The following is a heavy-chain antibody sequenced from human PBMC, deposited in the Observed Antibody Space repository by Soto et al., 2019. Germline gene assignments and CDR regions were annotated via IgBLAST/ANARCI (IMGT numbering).Heavy chain of an antibody. D-gene: IGHD6-19*01. CDR3: AREQWLGVDY. CDR1: GYTFTKYA. Sequence: QVQLVQSGAEEKKPGASVKISCKASGYTFTKYAMHWVRQAPGQSLEWMGWINAGNGNTKYSQKVQGRVTITRDTSASTAYMELSNLRSEDTAVYYCAREQWLGVDYWGQGTLVTVSS. J-gene: IGHJ4*02. CDR2: INAGNGNT. V-gene: IGHV1-3*05.